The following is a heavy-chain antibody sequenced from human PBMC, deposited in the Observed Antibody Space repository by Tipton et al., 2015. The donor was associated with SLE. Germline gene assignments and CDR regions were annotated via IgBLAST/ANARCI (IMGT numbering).Heavy chain of an antibody. Sequence: QSGAEVKKPGASVRVSCKASGYTFTTYGISWVRQAPGQGLEWMGWISTYNGNTNYAQKLQGRVTMTSDTSTSTAYMELRSLRSDDTAIYYCARVRVDTAMVVFDFWGQGTLVTVSS. CDR1: GYTFTTYG. J-gene: IGHJ4*02. V-gene: IGHV1-18*01. CDR3: ARVRVDTAMVVFDF. CDR2: ISTYNGNT. D-gene: IGHD5-18*01.